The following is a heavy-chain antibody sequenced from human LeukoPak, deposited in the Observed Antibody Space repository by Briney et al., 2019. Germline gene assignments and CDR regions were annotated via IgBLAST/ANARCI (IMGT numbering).Heavy chain of an antibody. Sequence: GASVKVSCKAPGYTFTTSHMHWVRQAPGQGLEWMGIIIPSGGSTSYAQKLQGRVTMTSDTSTSTAYMELSSLKSEDTAVYYCARANYYDSSGYYYGVDYWGQGTLVTVSS. CDR1: GYTFTTSH. D-gene: IGHD3-22*01. V-gene: IGHV1-46*04. CDR3: ARANYYDSSGYYYGVDY. J-gene: IGHJ4*02. CDR2: IIPSGGST.